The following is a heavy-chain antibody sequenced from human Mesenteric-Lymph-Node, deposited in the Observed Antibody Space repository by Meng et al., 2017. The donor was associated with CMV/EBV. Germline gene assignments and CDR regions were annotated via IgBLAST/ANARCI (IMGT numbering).Heavy chain of an antibody. CDR1: GFIVSSNY. CDR2: IFASGSA. CDR3: AREGKWDQLSGAFDM. D-gene: IGHD1-26*01. V-gene: IGHV3-53*01. Sequence: GGPLRLSCEASGFIVSSNYMNWVRQAPGKGLEWVSVIFASGSAYYADSVKGRFTISRDTSKNTLYLQMSSLRADDTAVYYCAREGKWDQLSGAFDMWGQGTMVTVSS. J-gene: IGHJ3*02.